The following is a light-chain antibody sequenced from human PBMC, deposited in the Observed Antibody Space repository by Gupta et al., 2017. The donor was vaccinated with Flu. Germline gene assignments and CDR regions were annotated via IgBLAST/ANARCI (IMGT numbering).Light chain of an antibody. V-gene: IGLV3-21*02. CDR3: QVWHITSDDLRV. CDR1: NIGTKS. J-gene: IGLJ3*02. Sequence: SYVLTQPPEVSVAPGQTASITCGGNNIGTKSVHWYQQRPGQAPLLVVYDISARSSGIPERFASSNSWNTATLTISKVEAGDEADCYCQVWHITSDDLRVFGGGTKLTVL. CDR2: DIS.